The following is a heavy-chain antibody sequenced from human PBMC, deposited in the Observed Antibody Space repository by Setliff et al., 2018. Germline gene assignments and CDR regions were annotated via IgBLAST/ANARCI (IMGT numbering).Heavy chain of an antibody. D-gene: IGHD5-18*01. J-gene: IGHJ6*03. V-gene: IGHV3-7*01. CDR1: GFTFSSYW. CDR2: INQDGSEK. CDR3: ARAGYIYYYYYMDV. Sequence: PGGSLRLSCAASGFTFSSYWMSWVRQAPGKGLEWVANINQDGSEKYYVDSVRGRFTISRDNAKNSLYLQMNSLRADDAAVYYCARAGYIYYYYYMDVWGKGTTVTVSS.